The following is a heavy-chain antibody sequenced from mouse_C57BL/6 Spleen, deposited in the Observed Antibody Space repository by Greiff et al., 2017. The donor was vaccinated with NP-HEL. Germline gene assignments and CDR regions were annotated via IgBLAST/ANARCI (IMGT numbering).Heavy chain of an antibody. Sequence: VQLQQSGPELVKPGASVKMSCKASGYTFTDYNMHWVKQSHGKSLEWIGYINPNNGGTSYNQKFKGKATLTVNKSSSTAYMELRSLTSEDSAVYYCARGSYDDDVRFAYWGQGTLVTVSA. V-gene: IGHV1-22*01. CDR2: INPNNGGT. CDR3: ARGSYDDDVRFAY. CDR1: GYTFTDYN. D-gene: IGHD2-4*01. J-gene: IGHJ3*01.